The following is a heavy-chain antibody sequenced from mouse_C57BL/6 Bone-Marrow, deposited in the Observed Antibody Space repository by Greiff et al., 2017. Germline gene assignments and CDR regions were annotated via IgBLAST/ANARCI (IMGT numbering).Heavy chain of an antibody. J-gene: IGHJ4*01. D-gene: IGHD2-5*01. CDR3: TTHYSNFYAMDY. Sequence: EVQLQQSGAELVRPGASVKLSCTASGFNIKDDYMHWVKQRPEQGLEWIEWIDPENGDTEYASKFQGKATITADTSSNTAYLQLSSLTSEDTAVYYCTTHYSNFYAMDYWGQGTSVTVSS. CDR2: IDPENGDT. CDR1: GFNIKDDY. V-gene: IGHV14-4*01.